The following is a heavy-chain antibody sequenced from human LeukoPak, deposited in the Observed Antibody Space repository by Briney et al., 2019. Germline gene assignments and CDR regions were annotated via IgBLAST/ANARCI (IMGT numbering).Heavy chain of an antibody. CDR1: GYRFSDFW. D-gene: IGHD1-7*01. Sequence: GESLKISCKASGYRFSDFWVGWARQVPGKGLEWMGIIQIADSETTYSPSFQGQVTISADTSLNTAHLQWSSLTASDTAIYYCARRMRRHWNSDLWSFGYWGQGTLVSVSS. CDR2: IQIADSET. V-gene: IGHV5-51*01. CDR3: ARRMRRHWNSDLWSFGY. J-gene: IGHJ4*02.